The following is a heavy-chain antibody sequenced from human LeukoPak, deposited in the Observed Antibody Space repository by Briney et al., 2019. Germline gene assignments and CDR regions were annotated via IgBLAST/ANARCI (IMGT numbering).Heavy chain of an antibody. D-gene: IGHD3-9*01. V-gene: IGHV3-21*01. CDR3: ARDRKSRDILTGYYSGPPDY. CDR1: GFTFSSYS. CDR2: ISSSSSYI. J-gene: IGHJ4*02. Sequence: GGSLRLSCAASGFTFSSYSMNWVRQAPGKGLEWVSSISSSSSYIYYADSVKGRFTISRDNAKNSLYLQMNSLRAEDTAVYYCARDRKSRDILTGYYSGPPDYWGQGTLVTVSS.